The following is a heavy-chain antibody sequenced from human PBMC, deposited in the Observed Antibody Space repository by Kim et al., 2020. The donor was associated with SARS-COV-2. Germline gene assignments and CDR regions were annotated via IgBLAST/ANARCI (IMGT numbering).Heavy chain of an antibody. Sequence: GRSLRLSCAASGFTFSSYWMSWVRQAPGKGLEWVANIKQDGSEKYYVDSVKGRFTISRDNAKNSLYLQMNSLRAEDTAVYYCARAGFGELATRYFDYWGQGTLVTVSS. J-gene: IGHJ4*02. D-gene: IGHD3-10*01. V-gene: IGHV3-7*03. CDR2: IKQDGSEK. CDR3: ARAGFGELATRYFDY. CDR1: GFTFSSYW.